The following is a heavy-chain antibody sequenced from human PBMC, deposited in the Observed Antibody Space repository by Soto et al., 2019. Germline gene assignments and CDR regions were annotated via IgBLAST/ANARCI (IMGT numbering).Heavy chain of an antibody. J-gene: IGHJ4*02. CDR1: GFIFKMYW. V-gene: IGHV3-74*01. CDR2: IYNDGTYS. D-gene: IGHD3-10*01. CDR3: TRGPRPVSTGTGAY. Sequence: GGSLRLSCAASGFIFKMYWMHWVRQSPGKGLVWISRIYNDGTYSDYADSVRGRFTISRDNVNDTLYLQMNNLRAEDSGLYYCTRGPRPVSTGTGAYWGQGTQVTVSS.